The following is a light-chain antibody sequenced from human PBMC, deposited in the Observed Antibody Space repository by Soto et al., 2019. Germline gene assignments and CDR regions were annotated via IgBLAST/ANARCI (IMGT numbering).Light chain of an antibody. Sequence: DIQMTQSPSTLSASIGDRVNITFRASPSINNWLAWYQQKPGKAPKLLIYDASSLESGVPSRFSGSGSGTEFTLTISSLQPDDLATYYCQQYNLYWTFGQGTKVDI. V-gene: IGKV1-5*01. CDR3: QQYNLYWT. CDR1: PSINNW. CDR2: DAS. J-gene: IGKJ1*01.